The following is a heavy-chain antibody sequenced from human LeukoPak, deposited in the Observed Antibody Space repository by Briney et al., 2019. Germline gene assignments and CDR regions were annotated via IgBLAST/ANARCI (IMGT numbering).Heavy chain of an antibody. CDR1: GGSISSGDYY. V-gene: IGHV4-61*02. D-gene: IGHD3/OR15-3a*01. J-gene: IGHJ4*02. CDR2: IYTSGST. CDR3: ARDFRRGTGGLDY. Sequence: TASETLSLTCTVSGGSISSGDYYWSWIRQPAGKGLEWIGRIYTSGSTNYNPSLKSRVTISVDTSKNQFSLKLSSVTAADTAVYYCARDFRRGTGGLDYWGQGTLVTVSS.